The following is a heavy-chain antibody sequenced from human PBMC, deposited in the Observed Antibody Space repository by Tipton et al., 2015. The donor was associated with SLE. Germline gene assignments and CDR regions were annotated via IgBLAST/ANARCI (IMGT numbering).Heavy chain of an antibody. CDR2: INHSGST. CDR3: ARDGARSDYVRWFDP. D-gene: IGHD4-17*01. Sequence: GLVKPSETLSLTCAVYGGSFSGYYWRWIRQPPGKGLEWIGEINHSGSTNYNPTPKSRVTISVDTSKNQFSLKLSSVTAADTAVYYCARDGARSDYVRWFDPWGQGTLVTVSS. CDR1: GGSFSGYY. V-gene: IGHV4-34*01. J-gene: IGHJ5*02.